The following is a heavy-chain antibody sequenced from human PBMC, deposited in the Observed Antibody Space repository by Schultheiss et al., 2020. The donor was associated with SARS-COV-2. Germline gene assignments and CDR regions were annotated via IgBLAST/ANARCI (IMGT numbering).Heavy chain of an antibody. CDR3: ARDRRGIAVAEGDY. D-gene: IGHD6-19*01. CDR1: GFTFSSYA. Sequence: GGSLRLSCAASGFTFSSYAMHWVRQAPGKGLEWVSVIYSGGSTYYADSVKGRFTISRDNSKNTLYLQMNSLRAEDTAVYYCARDRRGIAVAEGDYWGQGTLVTVSS. J-gene: IGHJ4*02. V-gene: IGHV3-NL1*01. CDR2: IYSGGST.